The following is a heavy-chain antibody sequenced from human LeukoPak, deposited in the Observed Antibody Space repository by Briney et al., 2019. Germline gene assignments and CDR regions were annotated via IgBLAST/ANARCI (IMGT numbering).Heavy chain of an antibody. Sequence: GESLKISCKGSGYSFTDYWIGWVRRMPGKGLEWMGIIYPGDSDTRYSPSFQGQVTISADKSINTAYLQWSSLKASDTAMYYCARHGGDIFVVVNWFDPWGQGTLVTVSS. D-gene: IGHD2-15*01. CDR2: IYPGDSDT. CDR3: ARHGGDIFVVVNWFDP. V-gene: IGHV5-51*01. CDR1: GYSFTDYW. J-gene: IGHJ5*02.